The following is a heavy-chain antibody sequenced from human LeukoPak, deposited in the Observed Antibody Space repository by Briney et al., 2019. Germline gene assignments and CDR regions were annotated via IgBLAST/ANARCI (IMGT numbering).Heavy chain of an antibody. Sequence: QPGGSLRLSCAASGFTFSSYAMSWVRQAPGKGLEWVSAISGSGGSTYYADSVKGRFTISRDNSKNTLYPQMNSLRAEDTAVYYCAKMLDWGFYYFDYWGQGTLVTVSS. CDR2: ISGSGGST. J-gene: IGHJ4*02. CDR3: AKMLDWGFYYFDY. V-gene: IGHV3-23*01. CDR1: GFTFSSYA. D-gene: IGHD3-9*01.